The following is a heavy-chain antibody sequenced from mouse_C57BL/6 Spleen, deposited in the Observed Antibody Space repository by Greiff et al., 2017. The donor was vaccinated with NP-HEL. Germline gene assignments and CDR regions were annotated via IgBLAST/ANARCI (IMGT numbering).Heavy chain of an antibody. J-gene: IGHJ2*01. CDR1: GYTFTDYN. CDR2: INPNNGGT. Sequence: EVQLQQSGPELVKPGASVKIPCKASGYTFTDYNMDWVKQSHGKSLEWIGDINPNNGGTIYNQKFKGKATLTVDKSSSTAYMELRSLTSEDTAVYYCARGGYSNYHFDYWGQGTTLTVSS. CDR3: ARGGYSNYHFDY. D-gene: IGHD2-5*01. V-gene: IGHV1-18*01.